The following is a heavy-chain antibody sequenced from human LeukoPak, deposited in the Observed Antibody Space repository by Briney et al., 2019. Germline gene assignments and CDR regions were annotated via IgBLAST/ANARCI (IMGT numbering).Heavy chain of an antibody. CDR1: GGSISSSSYY. CDR3: ARVSGYYSKDFDY. CDR2: IYTSGST. Sequence: PSETLSLTCTVSGGSISSSSYYWGWIRQPPGKGLEWIGRIYTSGSTNYNPSLKSRVTMSVDTSKNQFSLKLSSVTAADTAVYYCARVSGYYSKDFDYWGQGTLVTVSS. D-gene: IGHD3-3*01. J-gene: IGHJ4*02. V-gene: IGHV4-39*07.